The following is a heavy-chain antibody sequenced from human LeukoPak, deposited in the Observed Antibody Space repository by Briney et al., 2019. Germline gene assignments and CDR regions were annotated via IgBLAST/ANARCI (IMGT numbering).Heavy chain of an antibody. Sequence: GGSLRLSCVVSGFTFSSYWMHWVRQAPGKGLVWVSHINSDGSSTNYADSVKGRFTISRDNAKNTLYLQMNSLRAEDAAVYYCASGRLRSFSVDYWGQGTLVTVSS. J-gene: IGHJ4*02. V-gene: IGHV3-74*01. D-gene: IGHD1-26*01. CDR1: GFTFSSYW. CDR3: ASGRLRSFSVDY. CDR2: INSDGSST.